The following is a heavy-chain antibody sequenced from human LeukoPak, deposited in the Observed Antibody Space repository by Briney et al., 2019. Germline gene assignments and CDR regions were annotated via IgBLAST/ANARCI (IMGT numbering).Heavy chain of an antibody. CDR2: IKQDGSAK. CDR1: GFTFSRHW. CDR3: ARDNGWSADF. J-gene: IGHJ4*02. Sequence: PGGSLRLSCAASGFTFSRHWMYWVRQAPGKGLERVANIKQDGSAKPYVDPVKGRFTISRDNAKNSLFLQMNSLRAEDTAVYYCARDNGWSADFWGQGTLVTVSS. V-gene: IGHV3-7*03. D-gene: IGHD2-15*01.